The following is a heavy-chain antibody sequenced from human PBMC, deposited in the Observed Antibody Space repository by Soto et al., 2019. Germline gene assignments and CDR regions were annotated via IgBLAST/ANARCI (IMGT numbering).Heavy chain of an antibody. CDR3: ATQDGGQLGNWFDP. J-gene: IGHJ5*02. Sequence: PGGSLRLSCAASGFTFSSYAMHWVRQAPGKGLEWVAVISYDGSNKYYADSVKGRFTISRDNSKNTLYLQMNSLRAEDTAVYYCATQDGGQLGNWFDPWGQGTLVTVSS. V-gene: IGHV3-30-3*01. CDR1: GFTFSSYA. CDR2: ISYDGSNK. D-gene: IGHD6-13*01.